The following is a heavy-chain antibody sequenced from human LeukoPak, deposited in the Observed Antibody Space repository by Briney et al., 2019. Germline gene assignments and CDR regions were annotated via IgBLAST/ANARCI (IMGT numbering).Heavy chain of an antibody. V-gene: IGHV3-53*01. Sequence: GGSLRLSCAASGFTFSSYWMSWVRQAPGKGLEWVSVIYSGGSTYYADSVKGRFTISRDNSKNTLYLQMNSLRAEDTAVYYCARERFGAFDIWGQGTMVTVSS. CDR1: GFTFSSYW. D-gene: IGHD3-3*01. J-gene: IGHJ3*02. CDR2: IYSGGST. CDR3: ARERFGAFDI.